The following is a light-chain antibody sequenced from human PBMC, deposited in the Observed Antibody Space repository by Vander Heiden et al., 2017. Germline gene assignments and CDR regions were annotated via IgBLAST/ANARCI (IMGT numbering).Light chain of an antibody. V-gene: IGKV1-39*01. CDR1: QSISTY. Sequence: DIQMTQSPSSLSASVGDRVTITCRASQSISTYLNWYQQKPGKAPELLIYAASGLQSGVPSRFSGSGSGTDFTLTISSLQPEDFATYYCQQCDSAPLTFGGGTKLEIK. CDR2: AAS. CDR3: QQCDSAPLT. J-gene: IGKJ4*01.